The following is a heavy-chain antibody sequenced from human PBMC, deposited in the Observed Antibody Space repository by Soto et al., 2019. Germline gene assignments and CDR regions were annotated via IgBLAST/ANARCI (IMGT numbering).Heavy chain of an antibody. CDR2: ISSSSSYI. V-gene: IGHV3-21*01. D-gene: IGHD3-9*01. Sequence: PGGSLRLSCAASGFTFSSYSMNWVRQAPGKGLEWVSSISSSSSYIYYAESVKGRFTISRDNAKNSLYLQMNSLRAEDTAVYYCARGSPVQYYDILTGYSHYYYYGMDVWGQGTTVTVSS. CDR3: ARGSPVQYYDILTGYSHYYYYGMDV. CDR1: GFTFSSYS. J-gene: IGHJ6*02.